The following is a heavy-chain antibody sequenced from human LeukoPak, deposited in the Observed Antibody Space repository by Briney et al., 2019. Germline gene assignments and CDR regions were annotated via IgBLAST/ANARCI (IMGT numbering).Heavy chain of an antibody. V-gene: IGHV3-74*01. CDR2: INSDGSST. D-gene: IGHD6-19*01. CDR3: ARIAVAGPSDY. CDR1: GFTFSNYW. Sequence: PGGSLRLSCVASGFTFSNYWIHWVRQAPGKGLVWVSRINSDGSSTSYADSVKGRFTISRDNAKNTLYLQMNSLRAEDTAVYYCARIAVAGPSDYWGQGTLVTVSS. J-gene: IGHJ4*02.